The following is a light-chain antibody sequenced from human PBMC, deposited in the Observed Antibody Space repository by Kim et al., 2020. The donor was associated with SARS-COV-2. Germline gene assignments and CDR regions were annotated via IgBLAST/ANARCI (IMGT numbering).Light chain of an antibody. J-gene: IGKJ2*01. CDR3: QQSHAYPYT. Sequence: SASVGDRVTITCRASKNIGSWLAWYQQKAGKPPNLLIYQASSLESGVPSKFSGSGSGTEFSLTISSLQPDDFATYYCQQSHAYPYTFGQGTKLEIK. V-gene: IGKV1-5*03. CDR1: KNIGSW. CDR2: QAS.